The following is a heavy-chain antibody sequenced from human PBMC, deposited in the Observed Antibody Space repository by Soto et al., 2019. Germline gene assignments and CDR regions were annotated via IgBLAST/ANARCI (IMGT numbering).Heavy chain of an antibody. CDR2: ISYDGSNK. Sequence: GGSLRLSCAASGFTFSSYGMHWVRQAPGKGLGWVAVISYDGSNKYYADSVKGRFTISRDNSKNTLYLQMNSLRAEDTAVYYCAKDYRRITMIVVAPDDYWGQGTLVTVSS. CDR1: GFTFSSYG. V-gene: IGHV3-30*18. J-gene: IGHJ4*02. CDR3: AKDYRRITMIVVAPDDY. D-gene: IGHD3-22*01.